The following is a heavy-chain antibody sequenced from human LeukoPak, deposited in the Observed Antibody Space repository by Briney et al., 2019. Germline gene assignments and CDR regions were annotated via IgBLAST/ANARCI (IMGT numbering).Heavy chain of an antibody. V-gene: IGHV3-23*01. D-gene: IGHD2-15*01. CDR1: GFTFSNYA. J-gene: IGHJ4*02. CDR2: ISGSGGST. CDR3: AKGILSVNDY. Sequence: GGSLGLSCAASGFTFSNYAMSWVRQAPGKGLEWVSVISGSGGSTYYADSVKGRFTISRDNSKNTLFLQMNSLRAEDTAVYYCAKGILSVNDYWGQGTLVTASS.